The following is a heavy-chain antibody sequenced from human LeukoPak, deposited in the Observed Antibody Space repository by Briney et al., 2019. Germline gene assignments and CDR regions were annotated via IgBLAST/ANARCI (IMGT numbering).Heavy chain of an antibody. CDR2: ISGSGRTI. CDR1: GFTFSSYW. CDR3: ARLDASGLDY. D-gene: IGHD6-19*01. J-gene: IGHJ4*02. V-gene: IGHV3-48*03. Sequence: GGSLRLSCVASGFTFSSYWMNWVRQAPGKGLEWVSYISGSGRTIYYANSVKGRFTISRDNAKNSLYLQMNSLRADDTAVYYCARLDASGLDYWGQGTLVTVSS.